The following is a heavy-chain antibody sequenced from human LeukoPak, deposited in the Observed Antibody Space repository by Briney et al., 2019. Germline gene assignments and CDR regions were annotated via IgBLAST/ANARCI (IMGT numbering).Heavy chain of an antibody. V-gene: IGHV3-23*01. CDR1: GFTFSSYA. CDR2: ISGSGGST. Sequence: SGGSLRLSCAASGFTFSSYAMSWVRQAPGKGLEWVSAISGSGGSTYYADSVKGRFTISRDNSKNTLYLQMNSLRAEDTAVYYCAKSRSIAVAGLGYWGQGTLVTVSS. CDR3: AKSRSIAVAGLGY. D-gene: IGHD6-19*01. J-gene: IGHJ4*02.